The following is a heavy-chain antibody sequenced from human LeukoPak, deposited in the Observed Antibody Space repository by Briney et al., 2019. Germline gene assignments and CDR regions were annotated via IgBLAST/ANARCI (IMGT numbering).Heavy chain of an antibody. Sequence: ASVKVSCKVSGHTLTELSLHWVRQAPGKGLEWMGGLDPEAGEMIYSQKFQGRVTMTEDTSTDIAYMEISSLRSEDTAVYYCATGRTWWDLLNYWGQGTLVTVSS. J-gene: IGHJ4*02. CDR1: GHTLTELS. V-gene: IGHV1-24*01. CDR3: ATGRTWWDLLNY. CDR2: LDPEAGEM. D-gene: IGHD1-26*01.